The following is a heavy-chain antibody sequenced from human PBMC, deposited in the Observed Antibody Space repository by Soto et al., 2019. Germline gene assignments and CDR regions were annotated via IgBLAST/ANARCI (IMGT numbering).Heavy chain of an antibody. D-gene: IGHD2-15*01. CDR3: ARDLGYCSGGSCYYYYGMDV. CDR2: IKQDGSEK. J-gene: IGHJ6*02. Sequence: GGSLRLSCAASGFTFSSYWMSWVRQAPGKGLEWVANIKQDGSEKYYVDSVKGRFTISRDNAKNSLYLQMNSLRAEDTAVYYCARDLGYCSGGSCYYYYGMDVWGQGTTVTVSS. V-gene: IGHV3-7*05. CDR1: GFTFSSYW.